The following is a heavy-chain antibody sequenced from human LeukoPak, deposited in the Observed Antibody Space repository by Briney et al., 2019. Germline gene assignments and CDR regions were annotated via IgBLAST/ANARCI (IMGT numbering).Heavy chain of an antibody. CDR1: GYTFTSYD. Sequence: ASVKVSFKASGYTFTSYDINWVRQATAQGLEWMGWMNPNSGNTGYAQKFQGRVTMTRNTSISTAYMELSSLRSEDTAVYYCARGGLWLRYYYYGMDVWGQGTTVTVSS. J-gene: IGHJ6*02. CDR2: MNPNSGNT. V-gene: IGHV1-8*01. CDR3: ARGGLWLRYYYYGMDV. D-gene: IGHD5-18*01.